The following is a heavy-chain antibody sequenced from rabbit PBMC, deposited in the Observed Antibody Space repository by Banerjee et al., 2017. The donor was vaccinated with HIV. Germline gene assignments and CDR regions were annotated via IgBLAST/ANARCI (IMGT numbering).Heavy chain of an antibody. CDR3: ARWGSGWSLSL. J-gene: IGHJ3*01. CDR2: IDPVFGST. CDR1: GFDFSSYY. D-gene: IGHD1-1*01. Sequence: QLKETGGGLVQPGGSLKLSCKASGFDFSSYYMSWVRQAPGKGLEWIGYIDPVFGSTYYASWVNGRFTISSHNAQNTLYLQLNSLTAADTATYFCARWGSGWSLSLWGQGTLVTVS. V-gene: IGHV1S7*01.